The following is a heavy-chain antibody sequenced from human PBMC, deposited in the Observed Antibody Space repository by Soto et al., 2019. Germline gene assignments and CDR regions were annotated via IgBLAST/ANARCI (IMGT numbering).Heavy chain of an antibody. D-gene: IGHD1-7*01. CDR3: AGLTGTTENFDY. CDR1: GGTFSSYT. CDR2: IIPILGIA. V-gene: IGHV1-69*02. J-gene: IGHJ4*02. Sequence: QVQLVQSGAEVKKPGSSVKVSCKASGGTFSSYTISWVRQAPGQGLEWMGSIIPILGIANYAQKFQGRVTITADKSTSTAYMELSSLRTEDTAVYYCAGLTGTTENFDYWGQGTLVTVSS.